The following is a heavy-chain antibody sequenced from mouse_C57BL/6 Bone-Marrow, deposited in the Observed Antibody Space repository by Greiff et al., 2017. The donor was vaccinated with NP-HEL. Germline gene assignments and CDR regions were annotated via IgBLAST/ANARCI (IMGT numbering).Heavy chain of an antibody. Sequence: VQVVESGAELARPGASVKLSCKASGYTFTSYGISWVKQRTGQGLEWIGEIYPRSGNTYYNEKFKGKATLTADKSSSTAYMELRSLTSEDSAVYFCARREDYQPAWFAYWGQGTLVTVSA. CDR3: ARREDYQPAWFAY. CDR1: GYTFTSYG. V-gene: IGHV1-81*01. D-gene: IGHD2-4*01. J-gene: IGHJ3*01. CDR2: IYPRSGNT.